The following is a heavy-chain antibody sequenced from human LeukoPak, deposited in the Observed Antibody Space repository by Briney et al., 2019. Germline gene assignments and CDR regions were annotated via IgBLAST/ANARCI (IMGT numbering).Heavy chain of an antibody. CDR3: AKGSTTSGSYYGMDV. CDR2: ISGSGGTT. D-gene: IGHD3-3*01. CDR1: GFAFKNYV. V-gene: IGHV3-23*01. J-gene: IGHJ6*02. Sequence: PGGSLRLSCAASGFAFKNYVMSWVRQAPGKGLEWVSRISGSGGTTYYTDSVKGRFTISRDNSKNTLYLQMNSLRAEDTAIYYCAKGSTTSGSYYGMDVWGQGTTVTVSS.